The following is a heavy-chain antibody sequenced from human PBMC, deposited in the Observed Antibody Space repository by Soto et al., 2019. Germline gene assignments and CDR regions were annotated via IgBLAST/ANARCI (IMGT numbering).Heavy chain of an antibody. CDR3: ARSTYYYDSSGPPAY. CDR2: ISSSSSTI. J-gene: IGHJ4*02. D-gene: IGHD3-22*01. V-gene: IGHV3-48*01. Sequence: PGGSLRLSCAASGFTFSTYSMNWVHQAPAKGLEWVSYISSSSSTIFYTDSVKGRFTVSRDNAKNSLYLQMNSLRAEDTAVYYCARSTYYYDSSGPPAYWGQGTLVTVSS. CDR1: GFTFSTYS.